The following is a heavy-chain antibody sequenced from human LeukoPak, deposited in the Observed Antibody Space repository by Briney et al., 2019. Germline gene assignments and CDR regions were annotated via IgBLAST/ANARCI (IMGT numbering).Heavy chain of an antibody. V-gene: IGHV3-74*01. CDR2: QKYEGTRI. D-gene: IGHD6-19*01. CDR3: ARVRQWLVHTYGMDV. Sequence: GGSLRLSCEASGLSFSRYWMNWVRQAPGKGLVWVSRQKYEGTRISYADAVEGRFSITRDNDKNTLYLQMKSLRAEDTAVYYCARVRQWLVHTYGMDVWGQGTTVTVSS. J-gene: IGHJ6*02. CDR1: GLSFSRYW.